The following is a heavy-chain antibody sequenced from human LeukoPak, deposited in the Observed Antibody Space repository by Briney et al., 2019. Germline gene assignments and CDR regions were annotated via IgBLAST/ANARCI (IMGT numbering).Heavy chain of an antibody. Sequence: SETLSLTCTVSGGSVSSGSYYWSWIRQPPGKGLEWIGCIYYSGSTNYNPSLKSRVTISVDTSKNQFSLKLSSVTAADTAVYYCARDSGHCSGGSCPAWGMDVWGKGTTVTVSS. CDR1: GGSVSSGSYY. D-gene: IGHD2-15*01. J-gene: IGHJ6*04. CDR3: ARDSGHCSGGSCPAWGMDV. CDR2: IYYSGST. V-gene: IGHV4-61*01.